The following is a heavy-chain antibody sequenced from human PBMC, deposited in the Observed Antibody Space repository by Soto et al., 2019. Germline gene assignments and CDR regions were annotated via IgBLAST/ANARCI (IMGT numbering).Heavy chain of an antibody. CDR1: GGTFSSHS. V-gene: IGHV1-69*01. CDR3: AREVGYGDFSAALLD. J-gene: IGHJ4*02. CDR2: IITLFGTA. D-gene: IGHD4-17*01. Sequence: VQLMQSGAEVKQPGSSVKVSCKASGGTFSSHSINWVRQAPGQGLEWMGGIITLFGTANYAQNFQGRVTITADQSTSTAYMELNSLRSDDTAVYYRAREVGYGDFSAALLDWGQGTLVTVSS.